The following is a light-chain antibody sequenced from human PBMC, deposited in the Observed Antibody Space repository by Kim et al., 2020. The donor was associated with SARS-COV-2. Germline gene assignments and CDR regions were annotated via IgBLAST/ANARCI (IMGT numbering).Light chain of an antibody. CDR1: SSNIGAGYD. CDR3: QSYDSSLSGSYV. CDR2: GNS. J-gene: IGLJ1*01. Sequence: VTISCTGSSSNIGAGYDVHWYQQLPGTAPKLLIYGNSNRPSGVPNRFSGSKSGTSASLAITGLQAEDEADYYCQSYDSSLSGSYVFGTGTKVTVL. V-gene: IGLV1-40*01.